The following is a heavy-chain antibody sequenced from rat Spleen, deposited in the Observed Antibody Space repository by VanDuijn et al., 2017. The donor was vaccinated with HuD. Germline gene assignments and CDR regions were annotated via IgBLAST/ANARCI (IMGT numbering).Heavy chain of an antibody. Sequence: EVQLVESGGGLVQPGRSLKLSCAASGLTFSNYGMAWVRQAPTKGLEWVASISYDGNGIYYRDSVKGRFTISRDNAKNTQYLQMDSLKSEDTATYYCARHPSMYWYFDFWGPGTMVTVSS. J-gene: IGHJ1*01. V-gene: IGHV5-29*01. CDR1: GLTFSNYG. CDR3: ARHPSMYWYFDF. CDR2: ISYDGNGI.